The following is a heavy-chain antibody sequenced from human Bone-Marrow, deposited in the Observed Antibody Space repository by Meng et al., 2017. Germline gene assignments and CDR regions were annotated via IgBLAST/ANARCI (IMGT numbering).Heavy chain of an antibody. CDR3: ARDLDFWSGLGD. J-gene: IGHJ4*02. V-gene: IGHV3-11*01. D-gene: IGHD3-3*01. CDR1: GFTFSDYY. CDR2: ISSSGSTI. Sequence: GESLKISCAASGFTFSDYYMSWIRQAPGKGLEWVSYISSSGSTIYYADSVKGRFTMSRDNDKNSLYLQMNSLRAEDTAVYYCARDLDFWSGLGDWGQGTLVTVSS.